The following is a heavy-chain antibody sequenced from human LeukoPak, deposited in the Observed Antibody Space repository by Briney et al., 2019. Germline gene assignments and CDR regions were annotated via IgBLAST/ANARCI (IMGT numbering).Heavy chain of an antibody. CDR3: ARVMHWNDVEDY. V-gene: IGHV4-39*07. J-gene: IGHJ4*02. CDR2: IYYSGST. D-gene: IGHD1-1*01. Sequence: KTSETLSLTCTVSGGSISSSSYYWGWIRQPPGKGLEWIGSIYYSGSTYYNPSLKSRVTISVDTSKNQFSLKLSSVTAADTAVYYCARVMHWNDVEDYWGQGTLVTVSS. CDR1: GGSISSSSYY.